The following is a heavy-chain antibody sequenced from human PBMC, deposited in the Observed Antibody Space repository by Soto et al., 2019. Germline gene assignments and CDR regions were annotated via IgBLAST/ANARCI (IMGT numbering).Heavy chain of an antibody. J-gene: IGHJ4*02. Sequence: EVQLLESGGGLVQPGGSLRLSCAASGFTFSTSAMTWVRQAPGKGLEWVSTTGLNGRTTYYADSVKGRFTVSRDNSKNTLDLQMSSLRAEDTAVYYCATVHGTSLSFDSWGEGTLVTVSS. CDR2: TGLNGRTT. CDR1: GFTFSTSA. CDR3: ATVHGTSLSFDS. V-gene: IGHV3-23*01.